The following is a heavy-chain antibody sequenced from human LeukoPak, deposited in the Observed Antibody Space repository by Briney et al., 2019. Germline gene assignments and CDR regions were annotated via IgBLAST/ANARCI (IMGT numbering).Heavy chain of an antibody. Sequence: GGSLRLSCAASGFTVSSNYMSWVRQAPGKGLEWVSVIYSGGSTYYADSVKGRFTISRDNSKNTLYLQMNSLRAEDTAVYYCARDREDIVVVPAAIHSYYYYYMDVWGKGTTVTVSS. V-gene: IGHV3-53*01. CDR2: IYSGGST. CDR3: ARDREDIVVVPAAIHSYYYYYMDV. CDR1: GFTVSSNY. J-gene: IGHJ6*03. D-gene: IGHD2-2*01.